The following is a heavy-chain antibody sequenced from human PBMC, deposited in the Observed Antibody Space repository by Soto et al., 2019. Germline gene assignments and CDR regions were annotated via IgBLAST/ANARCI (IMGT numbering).Heavy chain of an antibody. Sequence: TRGSLRLSCAASGFTFRNSAMGWARQVPGKGLEWVSAISESGSTTYYADSVKGRFTVSRDNFMNTLYLQMNSLRAEDTAIYYCAKQLKPGTALYEYWGQGSLVTVSS. D-gene: IGHD2-2*02. CDR1: GFTFRNSA. J-gene: IGHJ4*02. CDR2: ISESGSTT. V-gene: IGHV3-23*01. CDR3: AKQLKPGTALYEY.